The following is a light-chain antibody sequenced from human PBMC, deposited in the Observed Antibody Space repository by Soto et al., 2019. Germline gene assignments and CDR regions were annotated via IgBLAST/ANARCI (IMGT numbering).Light chain of an antibody. CDR1: ESVGDY. CDR3: QKYVTSPAIT. CDR2: GAT. J-gene: IGKJ5*01. V-gene: IGKV3-20*01. Sequence: EIVMTQSPGALSLSPGERATLSCWASESVGDYLAWYQQKPGQAPRLLIYGATKRTSGTPDRFSGTGSETAFTLAISRLEPGDFAVYYCQKYVTSPAITVGQGTRLEIK.